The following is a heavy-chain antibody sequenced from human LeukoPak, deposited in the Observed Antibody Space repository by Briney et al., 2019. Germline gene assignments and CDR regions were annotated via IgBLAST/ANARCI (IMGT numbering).Heavy chain of an antibody. CDR2: INPNSGGT. D-gene: IGHD3-22*01. CDR3: ARGSYYYDSSGYYFSGYFDY. J-gene: IGHJ4*02. Sequence: ASVKVSCXASGYTFTGYYMHWVRQAPGQGLEWMGRINPNSGGTNYAQKFQGRVTMTRDTSISTAYMELSRLRSDDTAVYYCARGSYYYDSSGYYFSGYFDYWGQGTLVTVSS. V-gene: IGHV1-2*06. CDR1: GYTFTGYY.